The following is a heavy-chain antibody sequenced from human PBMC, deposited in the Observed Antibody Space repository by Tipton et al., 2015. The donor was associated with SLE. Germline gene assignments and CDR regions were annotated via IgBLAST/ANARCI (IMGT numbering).Heavy chain of an antibody. CDR2: MRYDETNK. CDR1: GFTFSSHG. V-gene: IGHV3-30*02. D-gene: IGHD4-17*01. CDR3: ARGLRGPDY. J-gene: IGHJ4*02. Sequence: SLRLSCSASGFTFSSHGMHWVRQAPGKGLEWVAYMRYDETNKYYADSVKGRFTISRDNSENTLYLQMNSLRVEDTAVYYCARGLRGPDYWGQGTLVTVSS.